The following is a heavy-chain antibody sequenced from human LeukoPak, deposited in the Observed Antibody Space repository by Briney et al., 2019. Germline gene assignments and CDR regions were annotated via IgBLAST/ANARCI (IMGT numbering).Heavy chain of an antibody. D-gene: IGHD5/OR15-5a*01. V-gene: IGHV4-39*01. CDR1: GGSISKSSY. Sequence: PSETLSLTCAVSGGSISKSSYWGWIRQPPGKGLEWIGGIYYSGSTYYNPSLKSRVTISVDTSKNQFSLKLSSVTAADTAVYYCARHVYPYYYYYMDVWGKGTTVTVSS. CDR3: ARHVYPYYYYYMDV. J-gene: IGHJ6*03. CDR2: IYYSGST.